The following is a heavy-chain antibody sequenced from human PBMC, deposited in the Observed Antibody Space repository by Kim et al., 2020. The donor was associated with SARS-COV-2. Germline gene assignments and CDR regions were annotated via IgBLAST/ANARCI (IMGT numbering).Heavy chain of an antibody. J-gene: IGHJ1*01. CDR2: INPNSGGT. D-gene: IGHD2-15*01. V-gene: IGHV1-2*06. CDR3: ARDLSGYCSGGSCYSRLEYFQH. CDR1: GYTFTGYY. Sequence: ASVKVSCKASGYTFTGYYMHWVRQAPGQGLEWMGRINPNSGGTNYAQKFQGRVTMTRDTSISTAYMELSRLRSDDTAVYYCARDLSGYCSGGSCYSRLEYFQHWGQGTLVTVSS.